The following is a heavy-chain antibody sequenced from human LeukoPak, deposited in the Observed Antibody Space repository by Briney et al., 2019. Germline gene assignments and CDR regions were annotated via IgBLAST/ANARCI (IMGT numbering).Heavy chain of an antibody. V-gene: IGHV3-23*01. CDR1: GFTFSSYA. Sequence: GGSLRLSCAASGFTFSSYAMSWVRQAPGKGLEWVSAISGSGGSTYYADSVKGRFTLSRDNSKNTLYLQMNSLRAEDTAVYYCAKDLGAGYSSGWFVFDYWGQGTLVTVSS. J-gene: IGHJ4*02. CDR3: AKDLGAGYSSGWFVFDY. D-gene: IGHD6-19*01. CDR2: ISGSGGST.